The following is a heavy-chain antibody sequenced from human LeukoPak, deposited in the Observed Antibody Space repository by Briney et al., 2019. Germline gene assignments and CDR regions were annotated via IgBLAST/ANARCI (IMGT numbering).Heavy chain of an antibody. CDR2: IIPIFGTA. CDR3: ARTPIYYFDNSGYYN. V-gene: IGHV1-69*01. D-gene: IGHD3-22*01. Sequence: SVKVSCKASGGTFSSYAISWVRQAPGQGLEWMGGIIPIFGTANYAQKFQGRVTITADESTSTAYMELSSLRSEDTAVYYCARTPIYYFDNSGYYNWGQGTLVTVSS. CDR1: GGTFSSYA. J-gene: IGHJ4*02.